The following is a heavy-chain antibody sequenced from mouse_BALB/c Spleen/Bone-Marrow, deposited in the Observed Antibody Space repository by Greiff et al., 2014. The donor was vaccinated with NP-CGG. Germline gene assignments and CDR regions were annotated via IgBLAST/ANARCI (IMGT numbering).Heavy chain of an antibody. J-gene: IGHJ2*01. Sequence: VQVVESGAGLVKPGASVKLSCKASGYTFTEYIIHWVKQRSGQGLEWIGWFYPGSGSIKYNEKFKDKATLTADKSSSTVYMELSRLTSEDSAVYFCARREGGGYFDYWGQGTTLTVSS. CDR3: ARREGGGYFDY. D-gene: IGHD1-1*02. CDR1: GYTFTEYI. CDR2: FYPGSGSI. V-gene: IGHV1-62-2*01.